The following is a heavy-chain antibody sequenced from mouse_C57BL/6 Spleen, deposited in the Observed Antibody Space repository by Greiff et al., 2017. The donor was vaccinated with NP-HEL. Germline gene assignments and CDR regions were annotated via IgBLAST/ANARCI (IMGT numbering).Heavy chain of an antibody. CDR2: IHPNSGST. V-gene: IGHV1-64*01. CDR3: ARLGKFGPYYAMDY. Sequence: VQLQQSGAELVKPGASVKLSCKASGYTFTSYWMHWVKQRPGQGLEWIGMIHPNSGSTNYNEKFKSKATLTVDKSSSTAYMQLSSLTSEDSAVYYCARLGKFGPYYAMDYWGQGTSVTVSS. J-gene: IGHJ4*01. CDR1: GYTFTSYW.